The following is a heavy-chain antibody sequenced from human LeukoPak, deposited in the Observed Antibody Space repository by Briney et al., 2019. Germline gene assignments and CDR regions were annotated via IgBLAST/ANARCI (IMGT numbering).Heavy chain of an antibody. Sequence: PSETLSLTCTVSGGSISSGGYYWTWMRQPAGKGLEWIGRIYTSGSTNYNPSLKSRVTISVDTSKNQFSLKLSSVTAADTAVYFCARGNDYGDIPFDYWGQGTLVTVSS. CDR3: ARGNDYGDIPFDY. V-gene: IGHV4-61*02. CDR2: IYTSGST. J-gene: IGHJ4*02. D-gene: IGHD4-17*01. CDR1: GGSISSGGYY.